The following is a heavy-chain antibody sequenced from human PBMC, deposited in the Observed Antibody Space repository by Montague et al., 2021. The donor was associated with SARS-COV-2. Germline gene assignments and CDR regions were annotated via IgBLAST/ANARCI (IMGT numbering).Heavy chain of an antibody. Sequence: PALVKPTQTLTLTCTFSGFSLTTNGVGVGWIRQPPGKALEWVALIYWDDDKRFSPSLKTRLTISKDTSKKQVVLTLTDMDPVDTATYFCVRGSHYENSCYFGPFDYWGQGPLVTVSS. V-gene: IGHV2-5*02. J-gene: IGHJ4*02. CDR1: GFSLTTNGVG. CDR3: VRGSHYENSCYFGPFDY. CDR2: IYWDDDK. D-gene: IGHD3-22*01.